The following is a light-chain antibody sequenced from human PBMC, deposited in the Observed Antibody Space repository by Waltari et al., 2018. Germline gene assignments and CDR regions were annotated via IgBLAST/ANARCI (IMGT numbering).Light chain of an antibody. V-gene: IGLV3-1*01. J-gene: IGLJ2*01. CDR2: HDT. Sequence: SFELIQPPSVAVSPGQTANITCSGDTLGDIYTYWYQQKPGQSPVAIMYHDTRRPSGVPGRFSGSKSGNTTALTISETQPGDEADYFCQTWETITAIFGGETRLTVL. CDR3: QTWETITAI. CDR1: TLGDIY.